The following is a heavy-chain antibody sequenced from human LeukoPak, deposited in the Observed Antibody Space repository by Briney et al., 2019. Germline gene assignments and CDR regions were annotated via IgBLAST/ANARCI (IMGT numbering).Heavy chain of an antibody. CDR1: GVSISYATYQ. Sequence: SETLSLTCTVSGVSISYATYQWTWIRQPPGKGLEWIGYIYYSGSTNYNPSLKSRVTISVDTSKNQFSLKLSSVTAADTAVYYCASARSYYYDSSGYYSSYWYFDLWGRGTLVTVSS. D-gene: IGHD3-22*01. CDR3: ASARSYYYDSSGYYSSYWYFDL. CDR2: IYYSGST. V-gene: IGHV4-61*01. J-gene: IGHJ2*01.